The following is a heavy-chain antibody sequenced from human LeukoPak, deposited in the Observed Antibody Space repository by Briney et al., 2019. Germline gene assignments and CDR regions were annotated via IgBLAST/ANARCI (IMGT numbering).Heavy chain of an antibody. V-gene: IGHV4-4*07. Sequence: SETLSLTCTVSGGSISSYYWSWIRQPAGKGLEWIGRIYTSGSTNYNPSLKSRVTMSVDTSKNQFSLKLSSVTAADTAVYYCATTIAAAGTGNWFDPWGQGTLVTVSS. CDR3: ATTIAAAGTGNWFDP. D-gene: IGHD6-13*01. J-gene: IGHJ5*02. CDR1: GGSISSYY. CDR2: IYTSGST.